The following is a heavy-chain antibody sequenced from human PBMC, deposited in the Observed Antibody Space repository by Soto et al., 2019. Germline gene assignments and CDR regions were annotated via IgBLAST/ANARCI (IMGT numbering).Heavy chain of an antibody. Sequence: ASVKVSCKASGYTFTSYDIHWVRQATGQGLEWMGWMNPNSGDTGYAQKFQGRVTVTRNTSIRTAYMELSSLRSEDTAVYYCARGTMIVAPDYWGQRTLVTVSS. CDR3: ARGTMIVAPDY. CDR2: MNPNSGDT. D-gene: IGHD3-22*01. J-gene: IGHJ4*02. V-gene: IGHV1-8*01. CDR1: GYTFTSYD.